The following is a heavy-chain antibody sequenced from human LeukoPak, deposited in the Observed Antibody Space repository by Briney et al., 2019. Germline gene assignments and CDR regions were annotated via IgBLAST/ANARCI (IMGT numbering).Heavy chain of an antibody. V-gene: IGHV4-34*01. CDR1: GRSFSGYY. J-gene: IGHJ5*02. CDR3: ARGDVLRLLYPSTRGNWFDP. D-gene: IGHD2/OR15-2a*01. CDR2: INHSGST. Sequence: SETLSLTCAVYGRSFSGYYWRWIRQPPGKGLQWIGEINHSGSTNYNPSLKSRVTISVDTSKNQFSLKLSSVTAADTAVYYCARGDVLRLLYPSTRGNWFDPWGQGTLVTVSS.